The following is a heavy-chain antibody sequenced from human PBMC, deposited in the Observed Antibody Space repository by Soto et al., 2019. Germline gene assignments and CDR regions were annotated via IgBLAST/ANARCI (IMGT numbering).Heavy chain of an antibody. J-gene: IGHJ4*02. D-gene: IGHD6-13*01. CDR2: IYPDGST. CDR1: GVSINDNNW. V-gene: IGHV4-4*02. CDR3: ARGYSSRWYYFDY. Sequence: SETLSLICAVSGVSINDNNWWNWVRQPPGKGLEWIGEIYPDGSTHYTPSLRRRVTMSVDKSKNQFFLRLSSVTAADTAIYYCARGYSSRWYYFDYWGQGILVTVSS.